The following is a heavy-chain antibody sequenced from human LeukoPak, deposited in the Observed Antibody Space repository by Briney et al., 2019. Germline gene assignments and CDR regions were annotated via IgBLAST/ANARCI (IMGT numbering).Heavy chain of an antibody. CDR1: GFTFSSYA. CDR3: AKDPSSEGYYYGMDV. J-gene: IGHJ6*02. CDR2: ISGSGGST. D-gene: IGHD6-13*01. Sequence: PGGSLRLSCAASGFTFSSYAMSWVRQAPGKGLEWVSAISGSGGSTYYADSVKGRFTISRDNSKNTLYLQMNSLRAEDTAVYYCAKDPSSEGYYYGMDVWGQGTTVTVSS. V-gene: IGHV3-23*01.